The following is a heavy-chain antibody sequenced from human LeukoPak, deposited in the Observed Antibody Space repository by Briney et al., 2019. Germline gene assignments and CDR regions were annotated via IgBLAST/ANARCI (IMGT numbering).Heavy chain of an antibody. D-gene: IGHD3-10*01. J-gene: IGHJ4*02. CDR1: GFTVSSNY. CDR3: ARGSGSYYHLDN. V-gene: IGHV3-66*01. Sequence: GGSLRLSCAASGFTVSSNYMSWVRQAPGKGLEWVSVFYSGGSRYYADSVKGRFTISRDNFKNTLYLQMNSLRAEDTAVYYCARGSGSYYHLDNWGQGTLVTVSS. CDR2: FYSGGSR.